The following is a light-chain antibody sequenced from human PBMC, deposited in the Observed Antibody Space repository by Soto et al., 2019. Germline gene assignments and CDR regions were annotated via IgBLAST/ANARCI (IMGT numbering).Light chain of an antibody. V-gene: IGLV2-14*01. CDR1: SSDAGGYDY. CDR2: DVT. Sequence: QSALTQPASVSGSPGQSVIISCTGTSSDAGGYDYVSWYQHHPGKAPKLVIYDVTYRPSGVSDRFSGSKSANTASLTISGLQAEDEADYYCSSYTSCSTYVFGTGTKVTVL. CDR3: SSYTSCSTYV. J-gene: IGLJ1*01.